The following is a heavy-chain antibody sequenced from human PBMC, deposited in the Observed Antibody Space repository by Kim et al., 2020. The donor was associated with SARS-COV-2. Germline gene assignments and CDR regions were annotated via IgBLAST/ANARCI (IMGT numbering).Heavy chain of an antibody. Sequence: GESLKISCKGSGNSFTNYWISWVRQMPGKGLEWMGRIDLSDSYTNYSPSFQGHVIISADKTIGTAYLQWSSLKASDTAMYYCAARMTGTMKYGDWGQGTLVTVSS. CDR2: IDLSDSYT. CDR3: AARMTGTMKYGD. V-gene: IGHV5-10-1*01. J-gene: IGHJ4*02. CDR1: GNSFTNYW. D-gene: IGHD1-7*01.